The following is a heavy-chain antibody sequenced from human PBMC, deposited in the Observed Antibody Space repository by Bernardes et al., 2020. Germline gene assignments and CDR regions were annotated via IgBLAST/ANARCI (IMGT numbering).Heavy chain of an antibody. CDR2: INSDGIST. D-gene: IGHD7-27*01. CDR1: GFTFSSYW. Sequence: GGSLRLSCAASGFTFSSYWMHWVRQAPGKGLVWVSRINSDGISTSYADSVKGRFTISRDNSKNTLYLQMNSLRAEDTAVYYCARDPGDPGYFDYWGQGTLVTVSS. V-gene: IGHV3-74*01. J-gene: IGHJ4*02. CDR3: ARDPGDPGYFDY.